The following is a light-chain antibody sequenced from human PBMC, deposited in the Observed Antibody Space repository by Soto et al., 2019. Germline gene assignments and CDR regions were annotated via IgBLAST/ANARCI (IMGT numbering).Light chain of an antibody. Sequence: QSALTQPPSASGYPGQSVTISCTGTSSDVGGYNYVSWYQQHPGKAPKLMIYEVSKRPSGVADCFSGYKSGTTASLTVSGLQDDDEADYYCSSYAGSNNLRVFGNGTKLTVL. V-gene: IGLV2-8*01. J-gene: IGLJ1*01. CDR2: EVS. CDR3: SSYAGSNNLRV. CDR1: SSDVGGYNY.